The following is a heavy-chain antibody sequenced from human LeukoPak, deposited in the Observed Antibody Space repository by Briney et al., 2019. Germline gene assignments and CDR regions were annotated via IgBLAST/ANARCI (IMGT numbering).Heavy chain of an antibody. CDR2: IYYSGSA. D-gene: IGHD2-15*01. J-gene: IGHJ5*02. Sequence: PSETLSLTCTVSGGSISSYYWSWIRQPPGKGLEWIGYIYYSGSANYNPSLKSRVTISVDTSKNQFSLKLSSVTAADTAVYYCARGIGYCSGGSCSNWFDPWGQGTLVTVSS. CDR3: ARGIGYCSGGSCSNWFDP. V-gene: IGHV4-59*01. CDR1: GGSISSYY.